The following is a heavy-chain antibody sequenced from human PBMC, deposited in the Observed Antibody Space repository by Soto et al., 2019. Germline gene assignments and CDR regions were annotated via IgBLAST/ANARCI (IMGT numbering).Heavy chain of an antibody. J-gene: IGHJ4*02. CDR3: ARASSGWGYFVY. D-gene: IGHD6-19*01. CDR1: GGSISSYY. Sequence: SETLSLTCTCSGGSISSYYWSWIRQPPGKGLEWIGYIYYSGSTNYNPSLKSRVTISVNTSKNQFSLKLTSVTAADTAVYYCARASSGWGYFVYWGQGTLVTV. CDR2: IYYSGST. V-gene: IGHV4-59*01.